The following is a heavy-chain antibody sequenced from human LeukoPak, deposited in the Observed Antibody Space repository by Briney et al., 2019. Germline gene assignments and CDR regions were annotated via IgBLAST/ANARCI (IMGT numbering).Heavy chain of an antibody. CDR3: ARGRGPYGWFDP. V-gene: IGHV3-74*01. J-gene: IGHJ5*02. Sequence: GGSLRLSCAASGFTSSSYWMHWVRQAPGKGLVWVSRINSDGSNTNYADSVKGRSTISRDNAKNTVYLQMNSLRAEDTAVYYCARGRGPYGWFDPWGQGTLVAVSS. D-gene: IGHD3-10*01. CDR2: INSDGSNT. CDR1: GFTSSSYW.